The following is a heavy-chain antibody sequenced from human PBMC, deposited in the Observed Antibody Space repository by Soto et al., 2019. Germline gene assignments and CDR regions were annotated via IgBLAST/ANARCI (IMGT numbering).Heavy chain of an antibody. V-gene: IGHV1-69*01. Sequence: QVQLVQSGAEVKKPGSSVKVSCKASGGTFSSYAISWXRQAXXXGXXXXGGIIPIFGTANYAQKFQGRVTITADESTSTAYXELSSLXXEDXAXXXXXXXXXXXXXXXXGMDVWGQGTTVTVSS. CDR3: XXXXXXXXXXXXGMDV. J-gene: IGHJ6*02. CDR2: IIPIFGTA. CDR1: GGTFSSYA.